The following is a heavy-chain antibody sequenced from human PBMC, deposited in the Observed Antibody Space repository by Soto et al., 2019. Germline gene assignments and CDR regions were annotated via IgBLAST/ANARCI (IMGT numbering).Heavy chain of an antibody. V-gene: IGHV5-51*01. CDR1: GYSFTSYW. CDR2: IYPGDSDT. CDR3: AIGITMVRGVINAFDI. J-gene: IGHJ3*02. D-gene: IGHD3-10*01. Sequence: PGESLKISCRGSGYSFTSYWIGWVRQMPGKGLEWMGIIYPGDSDTRYSPSFQGQVTISADKSISTAYLQWSSLKASDTAMYYCAIGITMVRGVINAFDIWGQGTMVTVSS.